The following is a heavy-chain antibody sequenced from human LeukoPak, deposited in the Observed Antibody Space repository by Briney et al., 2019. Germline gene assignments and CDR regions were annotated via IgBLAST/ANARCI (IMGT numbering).Heavy chain of an antibody. J-gene: IGHJ6*03. D-gene: IGHD3-3*01. CDR2: IKQDGSEK. CDR1: GFTFSSYW. CDR3: ARVQAGDFWSGQGFLDYYYYMDV. V-gene: IGHV3-7*01. Sequence: GGSLRLSCAASGFTFSSYWMSWVRQAPGKGLEWVANIKQDGSEKYYVDSVKGRFTISRDNAKNSLYLQMNSLRAEDTAVYYCARVQAGDFWSGQGFLDYYYYMDVWGKGTTVTVSS.